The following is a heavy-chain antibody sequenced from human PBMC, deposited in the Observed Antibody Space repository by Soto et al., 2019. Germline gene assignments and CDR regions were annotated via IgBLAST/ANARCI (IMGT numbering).Heavy chain of an antibody. CDR2: ILYDGSDK. J-gene: IGHJ4*02. D-gene: IGHD3-10*01. CDR3: AKAGGGFGDFVHH. CDR1: GFTFSSYG. V-gene: IGHV3-30*18. Sequence: GGSLRLSCAASGFTFSSYGMHWVRQAPGKGLEWVTGILYDGSDKYYADSVKGRFTTSRENSKNTLYLQMNSLRTEDSAVYYCAKAGGGFGDFVHHWGQGTPVTVSS.